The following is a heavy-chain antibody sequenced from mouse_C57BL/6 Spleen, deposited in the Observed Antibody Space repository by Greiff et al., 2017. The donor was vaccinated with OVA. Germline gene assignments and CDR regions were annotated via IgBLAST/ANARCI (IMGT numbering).Heavy chain of an antibody. CDR3: ARGNYVRWYFDV. CDR2: IDPEDGDT. CDR1: GFNIKDYY. J-gene: IGHJ1*03. V-gene: IGHV14-2*01. D-gene: IGHD2-1*01. Sequence: VQLQQSGAELVKPGASVKLSCTASGFNIKDYYMHWVKQRTEQGLEWIGRIDPEDGDTKYAPKFQGKATITADTSSNTAYLQLSSLTSEDTAVYYCARGNYVRWYFDVWGTGTTVTVSS.